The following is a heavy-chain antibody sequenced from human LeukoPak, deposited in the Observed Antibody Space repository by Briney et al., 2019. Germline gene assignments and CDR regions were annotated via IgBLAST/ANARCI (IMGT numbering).Heavy chain of an antibody. CDR1: GYSFTSYW. J-gene: IGHJ3*01. Sequence: GESLKISCKGSGYSFTSYWIGWVRQMPGKGLEWMGIIYPGDSDTRYSPSFQGQVTMSADKSITTAYLQWSSLKASDTAMYYCAGPNITSYYDSRGYDAFDVWGQGTMVIVSS. V-gene: IGHV5-51*01. CDR3: AGPNITSYYDSRGYDAFDV. CDR2: IYPGDSDT. D-gene: IGHD3-22*01.